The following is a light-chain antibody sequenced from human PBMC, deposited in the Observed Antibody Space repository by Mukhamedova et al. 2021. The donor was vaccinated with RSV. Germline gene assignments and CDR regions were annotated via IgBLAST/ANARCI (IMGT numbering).Light chain of an antibody. CDR3: QKYDSDPPT. Sequence: WYQRRVHGKVPKLLIYTASTLQSGVTSRFSGSGSGTEFTLTISSLQLEDVATYYCQKYDSDPPTFGQGTKVEIK. CDR2: TAS. V-gene: IGKV1-27*01. J-gene: IGKJ1*01.